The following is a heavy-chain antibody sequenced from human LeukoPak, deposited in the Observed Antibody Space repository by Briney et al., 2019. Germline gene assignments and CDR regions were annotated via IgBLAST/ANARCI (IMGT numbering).Heavy chain of an antibody. Sequence: GGSLRLSCAASGFTSSDYYMSWIRQAPGKGLEWVSSTSFSGNTISYADSVKGRFTFSEDNDKNSLFLQMKCLRAEDPAWYYGARGALTYFYDCWGQGTLVAAS. V-gene: IGHV3-11*01. CDR3: ARGALTYFYDC. CDR2: TSFSGNTI. J-gene: IGHJ4*02. D-gene: IGHD3-10*01. CDR1: GFTSSDYY.